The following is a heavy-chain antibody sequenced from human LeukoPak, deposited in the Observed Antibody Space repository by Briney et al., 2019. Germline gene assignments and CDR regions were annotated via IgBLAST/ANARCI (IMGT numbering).Heavy chain of an antibody. CDR3: ARNLAARRFDY. V-gene: IGHV3-48*03. CDR2: ISSSGSTI. J-gene: IGHJ4*02. Sequence: GGSLRLSCAASGFTFSSYEMNWVRQAPGKGLEWVSYISSSGSTIYYADSVKGRFTISRDNAENSLYLQMNSLRAEDTAVYYCARNLAARRFDYWGQGTLVTVSS. CDR1: GFTFSSYE. D-gene: IGHD6-6*01.